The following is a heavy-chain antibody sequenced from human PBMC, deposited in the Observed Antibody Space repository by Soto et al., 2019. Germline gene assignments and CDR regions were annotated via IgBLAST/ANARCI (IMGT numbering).Heavy chain of an antibody. Sequence: QVQLVESGGGVVQPGRSLRLSCAASGFTFSSYGMHWVRQAPGKGLEWVAVIWYDGSNKYYADSVKGRFTISRDNSKNTLYLQMNSLRAEDTAVYYCARDRFGQQLPYYFDYWGQGTLVTVSS. V-gene: IGHV3-33*01. CDR1: GFTFSSYG. J-gene: IGHJ4*02. CDR3: ARDRFGQQLPYYFDY. D-gene: IGHD6-13*01. CDR2: IWYDGSNK.